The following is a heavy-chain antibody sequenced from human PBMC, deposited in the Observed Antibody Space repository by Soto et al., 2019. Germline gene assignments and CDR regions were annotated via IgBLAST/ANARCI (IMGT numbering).Heavy chain of an antibody. V-gene: IGHV4-31*01. CDR3: ARVLYYYYSSGFPFDC. Sequence: QVQLQESGPGLVKPSQTLSLTCTVSGGSISSGGYYWSWIRQHPGKGLEWIGYINYSGSTYYNPPRKSEVTKSVDTSKNQFSLKLSSVTAAVTAVYYCARVLYYYYSSGFPFDCWGQGTLVTVSS. D-gene: IGHD3-22*01. CDR2: INYSGST. CDR1: GGSISSGGYY. J-gene: IGHJ4*02.